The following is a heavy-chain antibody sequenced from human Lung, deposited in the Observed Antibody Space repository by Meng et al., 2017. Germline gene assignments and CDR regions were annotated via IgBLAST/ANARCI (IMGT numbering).Heavy chain of an antibody. V-gene: IGHV4-34*01. D-gene: IGHD4-11*01. CDR2: INHSGST. J-gene: IGHJ4*02. Sequence: QWQLQQWGAGLLKPSETLSLTCVVSGGSFSDYYWSWIRQPPGKGLEWIGEINHSGSTNYNPSLESRATISVDTSQNNLSLKLSSVTAADSAVYYCARGPTTMAHDFDYWGQGTLVTVS. CDR3: ARGPTTMAHDFDY. CDR1: GGSFSDYY.